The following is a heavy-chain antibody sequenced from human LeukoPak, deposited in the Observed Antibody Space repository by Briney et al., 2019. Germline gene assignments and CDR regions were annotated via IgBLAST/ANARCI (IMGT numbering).Heavy chain of an antibody. CDR3: ARVKRGYYYYYYMDV. D-gene: IGHD3-10*01. Sequence: ASVKVSCKASGYTFTSYDINWVRQATGQGLEWMGWINPNSGGTNYAQKFQGRVTMTRDTSISTAYMELSRLRSDDTAVYYCARVKRGYYYYYYMDVWGKGTTVTVSS. CDR1: GYTFTSYD. J-gene: IGHJ6*03. V-gene: IGHV1-2*02. CDR2: INPNSGGT.